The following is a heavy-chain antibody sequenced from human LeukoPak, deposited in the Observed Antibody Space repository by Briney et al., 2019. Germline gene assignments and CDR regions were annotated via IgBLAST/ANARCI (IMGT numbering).Heavy chain of an antibody. CDR1: GLTFGDNG. D-gene: IGHD2-2*01. V-gene: IGHV3-49*04. CDR2: IRSKAYSGTT. CDR3: SSGSSTSWYFDY. Sequence: QPGRSLRLCCTASGLTFGDNGMSWVRQAAGKGLEWVGFIRSKAYSGTTEYAASVKGRFSISRDDSKNIAFLQMNSLKTEDTAVYYCSSGSSTSWYFDYWGQGTLVTVSS. J-gene: IGHJ4*02.